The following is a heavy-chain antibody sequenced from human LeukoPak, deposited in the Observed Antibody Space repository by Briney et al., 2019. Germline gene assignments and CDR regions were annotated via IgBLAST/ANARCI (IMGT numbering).Heavy chain of an antibody. CDR3: ARDGEMATPIVYYFDY. CDR2: ISYDGSNK. D-gene: IGHD5-24*01. J-gene: IGHJ4*02. CDR1: GFTFSSYA. Sequence: GGSLRLSCAASGFTFSSYAMHWVRQAPGKGLEWVAVISYDGSNKYYADSVKGRFTISRDNSKNTLYLQMNSLRAEDTAVYYCARDGEMATPIVYYFDYWGQGTLVTVSS. V-gene: IGHV3-30*04.